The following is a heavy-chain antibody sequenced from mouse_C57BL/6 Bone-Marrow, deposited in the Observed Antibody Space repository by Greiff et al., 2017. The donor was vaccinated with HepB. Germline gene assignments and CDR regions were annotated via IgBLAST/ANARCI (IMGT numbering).Heavy chain of an antibody. CDR1: GYTFTSYW. V-gene: IGHV1-50*01. D-gene: IGHD1-1*01. CDR2: IDPSDSYT. CDR3: ASGWNYGSSLDY. Sequence: QVQLQQPGAELVKPGASVKLSCKASGYTFTSYWMQWVKQRPGQGLEWIGEIDPSDSYTNYNQKFKGKATLTVDTSSSTAYMQLSSLTSEDSAVYYCASGWNYGSSLDYWGQGTTLTVSS. J-gene: IGHJ2*01.